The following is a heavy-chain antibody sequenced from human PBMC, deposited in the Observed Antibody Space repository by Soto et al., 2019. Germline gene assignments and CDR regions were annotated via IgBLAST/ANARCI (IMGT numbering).Heavy chain of an antibody. CDR2: INAGNGNT. V-gene: IGHV1-3*01. Sequence: ASVKVSCAASGYTFTRYAMHWVRRAPGQRLEWMGWINAGNGNTKYSQKFQGRVTITRDTSASTAYMELSSLRSEDTAVYYCARRRPISSGFDAFDIWGQGTMVTVSS. J-gene: IGHJ3*02. CDR3: ARRRPISSGFDAFDI. D-gene: IGHD3-22*01. CDR1: GYTFTRYA.